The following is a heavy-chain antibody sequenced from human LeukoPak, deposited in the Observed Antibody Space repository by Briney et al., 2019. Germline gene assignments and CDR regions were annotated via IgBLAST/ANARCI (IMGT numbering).Heavy chain of an antibody. CDR1: GYTFTSYG. CDR2: ISAYNGNT. V-gene: IGHV1-18*01. Sequence: ASVKVSCKASGYTFTSYGISWVRQAPGQGREWMGWISAYNGNTNYAQKLQGRVTMTTDTSTSTAYMELRSLRSDDTAVYYCARHVPKTYYYDSSGFFFDYWGQGTLVTVSS. J-gene: IGHJ4*02. D-gene: IGHD3-22*01. CDR3: ARHVPKTYYYDSSGFFFDY.